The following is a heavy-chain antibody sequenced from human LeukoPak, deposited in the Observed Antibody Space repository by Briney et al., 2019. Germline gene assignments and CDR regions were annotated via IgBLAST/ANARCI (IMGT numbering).Heavy chain of an antibody. D-gene: IGHD6-19*01. V-gene: IGHV3-43*02. J-gene: IGHJ4*02. CDR2: ISGDGVST. CDR1: GFMFDDSA. CDR3: ARVAAVADFFDS. Sequence: PGGSLRLSCAASGFMFDDSAMHWVRQAPGKGLEWVSLISGDGVSTFYADSVKGRLTISRDNAKNSLYLQMNSLRAEDTAVYYCARVAAVADFFDSWGQGTLVTVSS.